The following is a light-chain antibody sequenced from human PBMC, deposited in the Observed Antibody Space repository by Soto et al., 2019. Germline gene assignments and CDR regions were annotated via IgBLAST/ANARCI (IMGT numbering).Light chain of an antibody. Sequence: IVMTQSPLSLSVTPGEASSISCISSSRLLHKNGYNYVDWYMQKPGQSPQLLIYLGSNRASGVPDRFSGSGSGTDFTLTISRLETEDFAVFYCQQYGTSEIIFGQGTRLEIK. CDR2: LGS. CDR1: SRLLHKNGYNY. J-gene: IGKJ5*01. CDR3: QQYGTSEII. V-gene: IGKV2-28*01.